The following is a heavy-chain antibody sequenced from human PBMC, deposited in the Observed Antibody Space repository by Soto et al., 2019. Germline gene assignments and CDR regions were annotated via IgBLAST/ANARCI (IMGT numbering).Heavy chain of an antibody. CDR1: GGSINNYY. CDR2: IYYRGSA. Sequence: QVQLQESGPGLVRPSETLSLTCTVSGGSINNYYWSWFRQPPGKGLEWVGSIYYRGSATNNPSLKSRLTISVDTSKNQFSLKLRSVTAADTAIYYCVRANYFDFWGQGTLVIVSS. CDR3: VRANYFDF. V-gene: IGHV4-59*01. J-gene: IGHJ4*02.